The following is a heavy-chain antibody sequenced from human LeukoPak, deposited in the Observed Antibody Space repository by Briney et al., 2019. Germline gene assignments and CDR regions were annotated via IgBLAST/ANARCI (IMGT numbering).Heavy chain of an antibody. J-gene: IGHJ3*02. V-gene: IGHV3-74*01. Sequence: PGGSLRLSCAASGFTFDDYCMSGFLQDPGKELLWVSRIISDGRSTSYAHSVKGRFTISRDTAKNTLYLQMSCVRAEDTAVYYCARANYYGSGRDAFDIWGQGTMVTVSS. CDR1: GFTFDDYC. CDR2: IISDGRST. CDR3: ARANYYGSGRDAFDI. D-gene: IGHD3-10*01.